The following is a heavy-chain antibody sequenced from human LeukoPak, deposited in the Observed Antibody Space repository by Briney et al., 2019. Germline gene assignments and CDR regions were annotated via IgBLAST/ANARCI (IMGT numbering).Heavy chain of an antibody. CDR2: SRSYSGDI. CDR1: GFTFSTHS. CDR3: ARAKEMD. J-gene: IGHJ4*02. D-gene: IGHD2-8*01. Sequence: PGGSLSLSCRTSGFTFSTHSMNWVRQAPGKGLEWVASSRSYSGDIYYADSVKGRFTISRDNAKNTLYLQMNSLRADDTAIYYCARAKEMDSGQGILVTVSS. V-gene: IGHV3-21*01.